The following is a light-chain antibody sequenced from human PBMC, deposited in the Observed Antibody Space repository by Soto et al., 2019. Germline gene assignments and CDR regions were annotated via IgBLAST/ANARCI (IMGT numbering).Light chain of an antibody. V-gene: IGKV3-20*01. CDR1: QSVSSAY. Sequence: EIVLTESPGTLSLSPGDRSTLSCRASQSVSSAYLSWSQHTPGQAPRLLIYGASTRATGIPDRFSGSGSGTDFSLTISRLGNEDFAVYYCQQYGSSTFTFGQGTRLEIK. CDR2: GAS. J-gene: IGKJ5*01. CDR3: QQYGSSTFT.